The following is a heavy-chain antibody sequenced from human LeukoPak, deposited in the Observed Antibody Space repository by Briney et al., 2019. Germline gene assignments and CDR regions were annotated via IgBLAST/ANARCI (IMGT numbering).Heavy chain of an antibody. J-gene: IGHJ4*02. CDR3: ARDEVSGGWYNH. V-gene: IGHV1-18*04. D-gene: IGHD6-19*01. CDR2: INADSGNI. Sequence: ASVKVSCKASGYTFTSRGFSWVRQAPGQGLEWMGWINADSGNINYAQKFQGRVTLTTDTSTNTAYMELRSLRSDDTAVYYCARDEVSGGWYNHWGQGTLVTVSS. CDR1: GYTFTSRG.